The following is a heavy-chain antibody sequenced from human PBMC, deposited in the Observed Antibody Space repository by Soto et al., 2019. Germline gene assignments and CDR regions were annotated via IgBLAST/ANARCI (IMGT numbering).Heavy chain of an antibody. CDR1: GFTFSDYY. V-gene: IGHV3-11*06. CDR2: SSNSGTFS. CDR3: ARDLEVGTYLYFFDY. J-gene: IGHJ4*02. D-gene: IGHD1-26*01. Sequence: GGSLRLSCEGSGFTFSDYYISWIRQAPGKGLEWISYSSNSGTFSRYADSVKGRFSISRDNTKNLLYLQMNSLRAEDTAVYYCARDLEVGTYLYFFDYWGQGSLVTVYS.